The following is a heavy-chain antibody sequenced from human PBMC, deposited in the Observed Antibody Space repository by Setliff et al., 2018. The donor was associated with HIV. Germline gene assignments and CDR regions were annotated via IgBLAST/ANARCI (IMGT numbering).Heavy chain of an antibody. CDR2: MSHRGTT. J-gene: IGHJ3*01. D-gene: IGHD3-16*01. Sequence: SETLSLTCTVSGGSISSYICSWLRQPPGKGLEWIGSMSHRGTTPYNPSLESRVTISVDTSKNQCSLRLTSLTAADTAVYFCARHYDVDAFDVWGQGTMVTVS. CDR1: GGSISSYI. V-gene: IGHV4-59*08. CDR3: ARHYDVDAFDV.